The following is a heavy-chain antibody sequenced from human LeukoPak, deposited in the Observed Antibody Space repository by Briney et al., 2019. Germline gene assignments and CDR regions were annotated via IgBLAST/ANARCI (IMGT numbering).Heavy chain of an antibody. J-gene: IGHJ4*02. Sequence: GGSLRLSCAASGFTFSNYGMPWVRQAPGKGLEWVAVISYDGSNKYYADSVKGRFTISRDISKNTLYLQMNSLRAEDTAVYYCAKDAMYSTYYFDYWGQGTLVTVSS. V-gene: IGHV3-30*18. CDR2: ISYDGSNK. CDR1: GFTFSNYG. CDR3: AKDAMYSTYYFDY. D-gene: IGHD6-13*01.